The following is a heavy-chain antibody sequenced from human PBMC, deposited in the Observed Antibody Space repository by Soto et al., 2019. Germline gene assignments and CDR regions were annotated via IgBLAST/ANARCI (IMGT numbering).Heavy chain of an antibody. CDR2: MNPNSGNT. CDR1: GYTXTXYX. V-gene: IGHV1-8*01. J-gene: IGHJ4*02. CDR3: AREKSSSSFDY. D-gene: IGHD6-6*01. Sequence: QVQLVQSGAEVKKPGASVKVSCKASGYTXTXYXXXXXRQATGQGLEWMGWMNPNSGNTGYAQMFQGRVTMTRNTSISTAYMELSXLRSEDTAVYYCAREKSSSSFDYWGQGTLVTVSS.